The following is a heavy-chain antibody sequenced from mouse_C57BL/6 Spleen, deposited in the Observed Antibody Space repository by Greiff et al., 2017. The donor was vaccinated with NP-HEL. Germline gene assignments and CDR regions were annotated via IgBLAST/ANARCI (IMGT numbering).Heavy chain of an antibody. CDR2: IWSGGST. Sequence: VQGVESGPGLVQPSQSLSITCTVSGFSLTSYGVHWVRQSPGKGLEWLGVIWSGGSTDYNAAFISRLSISKDNSKSQVFFKMNSLQADDTAIYYCARNEGLRRRAMDYWGQGTSVTVSS. J-gene: IGHJ4*01. D-gene: IGHD2-4*01. CDR1: GFSLTSYG. CDR3: ARNEGLRRRAMDY. V-gene: IGHV2-2*01.